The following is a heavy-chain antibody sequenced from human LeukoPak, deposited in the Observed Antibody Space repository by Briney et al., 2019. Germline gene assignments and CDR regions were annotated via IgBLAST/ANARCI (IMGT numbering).Heavy chain of an antibody. CDR2: ISGSGDTT. CDR3: AKDRQYIAARPDY. Sequence: QTGGSLRLSCAASGFTFNSYALTWVRQAPGKGLEWVSAISGSGDTTSYADSVKGRFTISRDNSKNTLYLQMNSLRAEDTAVYYCAKDRQYIAARPDYWGQGTLVTVSS. J-gene: IGHJ4*02. CDR1: GFTFNSYA. D-gene: IGHD6-6*01. V-gene: IGHV3-23*01.